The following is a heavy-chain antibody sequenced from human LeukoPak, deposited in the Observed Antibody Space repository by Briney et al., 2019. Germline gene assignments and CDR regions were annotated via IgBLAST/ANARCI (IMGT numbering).Heavy chain of an antibody. CDR2: IYPGDSDT. V-gene: IGHV5-51*01. J-gene: IGHJ6*02. D-gene: IGHD5-18*01. CDR1: GYSFTSYW. Sequence: PGGSLKISFKGSGYSFTSYWIGWVRQMPGKGLEWMGIIYPGDSDTRYSPSFQGQVTISADKSISTAYLQWSSLKASGTAMYFCARRAPDTAMSNYYYYGMDVWGQGTTVTVSS. CDR3: ARRAPDTAMSNYYYYGMDV.